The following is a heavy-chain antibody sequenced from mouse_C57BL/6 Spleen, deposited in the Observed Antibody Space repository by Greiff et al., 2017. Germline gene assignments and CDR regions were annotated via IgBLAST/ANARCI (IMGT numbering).Heavy chain of an antibody. V-gene: IGHV1-69*01. CDR2: IDPSDSYT. CDR1: GYTFTSYW. CDR3: ARWIDYGNYGYFDV. D-gene: IGHD2-1*01. J-gene: IGHJ1*03. Sequence: QVQLQQPGAELVMPGASVKLSCKASGYTFTSYWMHWVKQRPGQGLEWIGEIDPSDSYTNYNQKFKGKSTLTVDKSSSTAYMQLSSLTSEDSAVYYFARWIDYGNYGYFDVWGTGTTVTVSS.